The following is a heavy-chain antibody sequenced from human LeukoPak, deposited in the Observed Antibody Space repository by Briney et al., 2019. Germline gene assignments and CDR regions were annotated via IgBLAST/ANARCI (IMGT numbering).Heavy chain of an antibody. CDR3: AREMATLYYFDY. J-gene: IGHJ4*02. D-gene: IGHD5-24*01. V-gene: IGHV3-48*04. CDR2: ISSSSTI. Sequence: GGSLRLSCAASGFTFSSYSMNWVRQAPGKGLEWVSYISSSSTIYYADSVKGRFTISRDNAKNSLYLQMNSLRAEDTAVYYCAREMATLYYFDYWGQGTLVTVSS. CDR1: GFTFSSYS.